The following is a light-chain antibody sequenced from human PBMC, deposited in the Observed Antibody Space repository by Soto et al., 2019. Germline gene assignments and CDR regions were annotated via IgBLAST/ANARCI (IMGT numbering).Light chain of an antibody. Sequence: EIELTQSPGTLSLSPGERATLSCRASQSVSSSYLAWYQQKPGQAPRLLIHDASSRATGIPDRFSGSGSGTDFTLTISRLKPEDFAVYYCQQYASSPLTFGGGTKVELK. V-gene: IGKV3-20*01. CDR2: DAS. CDR1: QSVSSSY. CDR3: QQYASSPLT. J-gene: IGKJ4*01.